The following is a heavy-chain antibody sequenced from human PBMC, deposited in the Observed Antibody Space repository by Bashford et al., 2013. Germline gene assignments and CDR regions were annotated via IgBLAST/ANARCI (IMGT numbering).Heavy chain of an antibody. CDR3: ARDPREYYNFWSGYYTFWYLDL. CDR2: ISAYNGNT. CDR1: GYTFTSYG. Sequence: ASVKVSCKASGYTFTSYGISWVRQAPGQGLEWMGWISAYNGNTNYAQKLQGRVTMTGDMSTSTTHMELRWLRSDDTAVYYCARDPREYYNFWSGYYTFWYLDLWGRGTLVTVSS. J-gene: IGHJ2*01. V-gene: IGHV1-18*01. D-gene: IGHD3-3*01.